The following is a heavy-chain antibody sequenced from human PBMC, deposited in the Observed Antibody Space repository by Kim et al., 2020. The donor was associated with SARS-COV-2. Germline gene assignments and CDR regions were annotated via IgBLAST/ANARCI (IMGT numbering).Heavy chain of an antibody. CDR3: AKERSSGYYYYNYAMDV. D-gene: IGHD6-25*01. J-gene: IGHJ6*02. Sequence: GGSLRLSCAASGFTLSSYAINWVRQAPGKGLEWVSVLSGSGDSSYYADSVKGRFTISRDNSKNTLYLQMNSLRAEDTAVYYCAKERSSGYYYYNYAMDVWGQGTTVTVSS. CDR2: LSGSGDSS. V-gene: IGHV3-23*01. CDR1: GFTLSSYA.